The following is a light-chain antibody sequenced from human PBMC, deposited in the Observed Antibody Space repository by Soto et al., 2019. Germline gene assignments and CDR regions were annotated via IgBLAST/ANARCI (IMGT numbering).Light chain of an antibody. CDR2: EVT. CDR3: KSRTTRNTLV. V-gene: IGLV2-14*01. CDR1: SSDVGGYNY. Sequence: QSVVTQPASVSGSPGQSITISCTGTSSDVGGYNYVSWYQQHPGKAPKLIIYEVTHRPSGVSSRFYGSRSGNTASLTISGLQAEDGADYYCKSRTTRNTLVFGGGTKVTVL. J-gene: IGLJ3*02.